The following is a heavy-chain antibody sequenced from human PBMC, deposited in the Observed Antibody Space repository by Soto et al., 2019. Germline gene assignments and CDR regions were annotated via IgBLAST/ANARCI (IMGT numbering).Heavy chain of an antibody. D-gene: IGHD3-10*01. J-gene: IGHJ4*02. V-gene: IGHV1-69*02. CDR2: INPILSMS. CDR1: GDTFSFYS. CDR3: ASSYGSGYRAFDY. Sequence: QVQLVQSGAEVKKPGSSVRVSCKASGDTFSFYSINWVRQAPGLGLEWMGRINPILSMSNYAQRFQGRVTVTADKPTSTAYMELSSLRSEYTAMYYCASSYGSGYRAFDYWGQGALVTVSS.